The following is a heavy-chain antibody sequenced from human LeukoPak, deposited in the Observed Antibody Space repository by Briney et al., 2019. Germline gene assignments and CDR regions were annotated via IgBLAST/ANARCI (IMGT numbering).Heavy chain of an antibody. Sequence: SSETLSLTCAVYGGSFSGYCWSWIRQPPGKGLEWIGEINHSGSTNYNPSLKSRVTISVDTSKNQFSLKLSSVTAADTAVYYCAREYCSSTSCPGRWFDPWGQGTLVTVSS. V-gene: IGHV4-34*01. CDR1: GGSFSGYC. CDR2: INHSGST. D-gene: IGHD2-2*01. CDR3: AREYCSSTSCPGRWFDP. J-gene: IGHJ5*02.